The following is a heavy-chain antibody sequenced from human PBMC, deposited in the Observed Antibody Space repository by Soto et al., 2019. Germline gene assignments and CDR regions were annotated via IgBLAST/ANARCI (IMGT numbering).Heavy chain of an antibody. CDR3: ARATGTLRSRNCDY. CDR2: IYYSGTT. V-gene: IGHV4-31*03. J-gene: IGHJ4*02. CDR1: DASINSGGYY. Sequence: PSETLSLTCTVSDASINSGGYYWSWIRQHPGKGLEWIGFIYYSGTTYYSKSLRSRLTMSVDTSKSHFSLRLSSVTAADTAVYYCARATGTLRSRNCDYWGQGRLVTVAS. D-gene: IGHD1-1*01.